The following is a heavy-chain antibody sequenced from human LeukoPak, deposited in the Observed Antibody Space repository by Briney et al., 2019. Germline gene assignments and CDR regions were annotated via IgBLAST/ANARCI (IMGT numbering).Heavy chain of an antibody. V-gene: IGHV3-48*04. Sequence: PGGSLRLSCAASGFTFSSYSMNWVRQAPGKGLEWVSYISSSSSTIYYADSVKGRFTISRDNAKNSLYLQMNSLRAEDTALYYCAKDFPMVRGVTWVWAFDIWGQGTMVTVSS. D-gene: IGHD3-10*01. CDR2: ISSSSSTI. J-gene: IGHJ3*02. CDR3: AKDFPMVRGVTWVWAFDI. CDR1: GFTFSSYS.